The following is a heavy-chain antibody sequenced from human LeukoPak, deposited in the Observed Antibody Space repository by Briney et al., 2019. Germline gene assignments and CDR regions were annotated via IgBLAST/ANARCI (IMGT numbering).Heavy chain of an antibody. Sequence: GGSLRLSCAASGFTFSSYSMNWVRQAPGKGLEWVSYISSSSSTIYYADSVKGRFTISRDNAKNSLYLQMNSLRAEDTAVYYCARDLRIAVYYYYGMDVWGQGTTVTVSS. CDR1: GFTFSSYS. V-gene: IGHV3-48*04. CDR3: ARDLRIAVYYYYGMDV. D-gene: IGHD6-19*01. CDR2: ISSSSSTI. J-gene: IGHJ6*02.